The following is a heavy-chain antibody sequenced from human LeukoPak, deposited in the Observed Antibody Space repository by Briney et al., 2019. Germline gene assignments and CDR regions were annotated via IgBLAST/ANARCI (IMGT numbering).Heavy chain of an antibody. CDR1: GGTFISYA. V-gene: IGHV1-69*13. D-gene: IGHD1-26*01. CDR2: IIPIFGTA. Sequence: ASVKVSCKASGGTFISYAISWVRQAPGQGLEWMGGIIPIFGTANYAQKFQGRVTITADESTSTAYMELSSLRSEDTAVYYCARDVGVGANGDYWGQGTLVTVSS. CDR3: ARDVGVGANGDY. J-gene: IGHJ4*02.